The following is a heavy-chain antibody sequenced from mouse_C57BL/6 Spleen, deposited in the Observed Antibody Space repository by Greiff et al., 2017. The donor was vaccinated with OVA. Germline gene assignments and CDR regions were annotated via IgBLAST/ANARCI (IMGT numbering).Heavy chain of an antibody. J-gene: IGHJ3*01. CDR2: IYPGNSDT. CDR3: TPGNYDVLFAY. V-gene: IGHV1-5*01. D-gene: IGHD2-1*01. Sequence: EVQLQQSGTVLSRPWASVKMSFKTSSYTFTSYWMHWVKQRPGQGLEWIGAIYPGNSDTSYNQKFKGKAKLTAVTSASTAYMELSSLTNEDSAVYYCTPGNYDVLFAYWGQGTLVTVSA. CDR1: SYTFTSYW.